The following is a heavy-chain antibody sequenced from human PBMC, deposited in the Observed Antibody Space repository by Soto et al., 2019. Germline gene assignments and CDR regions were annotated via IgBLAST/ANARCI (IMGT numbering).Heavy chain of an antibody. CDR3: ARGPDRSGFYLFDY. Sequence: GASVKVSCKASGGTFSNHAISWVRQAPGQGPEWMGGIIPLSGTTNYAQKFQGRVTITADESMTTAYMELSSLRYGDTAVYYCARGPDRSGFYLFDYWGQGTLVTVSS. J-gene: IGHJ4*02. D-gene: IGHD3-22*01. CDR2: IIPLSGTT. V-gene: IGHV1-69*13. CDR1: GGTFSNHA.